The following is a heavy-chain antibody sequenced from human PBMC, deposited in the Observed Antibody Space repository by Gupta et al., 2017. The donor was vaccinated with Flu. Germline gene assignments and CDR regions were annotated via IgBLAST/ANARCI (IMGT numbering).Heavy chain of an antibody. V-gene: IGHV4-61*02. CDR3: ARVMWSSGWSMRAP. CDR2: ISPSGST. D-gene: IGHD6-19*01. Sequence: QVQLQESRPGLVKPSQNQSLTSTVSGGSISSGSYYWSWIRQPAGKGLEWIGRISPSGSTNYNPSLRSRVTISVDTSKNQFSLKLSSVTAADTAVYYCARVMWSSGWSMRAPWGQGTLVTVSS. J-gene: IGHJ5*02. CDR1: GGSISSGSYY.